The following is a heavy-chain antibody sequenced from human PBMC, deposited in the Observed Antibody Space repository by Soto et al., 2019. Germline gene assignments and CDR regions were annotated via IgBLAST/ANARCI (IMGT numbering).Heavy chain of an antibody. CDR2: IYFDGITT. CDR1: GFTFNNFV. V-gene: IGHV3-74*02. J-gene: IGHJ4*02. D-gene: IGHD3-10*02. Sequence: EVQLLDSGGGWVQPGGSLRLSCAASGFTFNNFVMNWVRQVPGKGLEWVSRIYFDGITTNYADSVKGRLTVSSDNAMNTVNLHANTLRDEDTDVYYCARGGAMLVVYWAPGTLVTVSS. CDR3: ARGGAMLVVY.